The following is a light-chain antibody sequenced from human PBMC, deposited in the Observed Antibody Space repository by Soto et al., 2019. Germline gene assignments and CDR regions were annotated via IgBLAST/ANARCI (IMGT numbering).Light chain of an antibody. CDR1: SSDVGTYNL. V-gene: IGLV2-23*01. CDR3: CSYAGSSTLGV. CDR2: EGS. Sequence: QSALTQPASVSGSPGQSTTISCTGTSSDVGTYNLVSWYQQHPGKAPKLMIYEGSKRPSGVSNRFSGSQSGNTASLTVSGLQAEDDADYYCCSYAGSSTLGVFGGGTKLTVL. J-gene: IGLJ2*01.